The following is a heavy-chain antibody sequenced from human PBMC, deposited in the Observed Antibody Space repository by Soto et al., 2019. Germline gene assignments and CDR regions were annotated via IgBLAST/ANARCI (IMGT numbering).Heavy chain of an antibody. J-gene: IGHJ5*02. Sequence: QVQLVQSGAEVKKPGASVKVSCKASGYNFTRYGLRWVRQAPGQGLEWIGRISAYNYNTNYAQKLQGRVTMTTDTSTSTAYMELRSLRSDDTSVYYCARVVGALGPWFDPWGQGTLVTVSS. CDR2: ISAYNYNT. CDR1: GYNFTRYG. D-gene: IGHD1-26*01. V-gene: IGHV1-18*01. CDR3: ARVVGALGPWFDP.